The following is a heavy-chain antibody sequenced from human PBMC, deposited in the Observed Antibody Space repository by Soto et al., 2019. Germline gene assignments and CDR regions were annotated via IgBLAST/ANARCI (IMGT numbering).Heavy chain of an antibody. V-gene: IGHV3-11*06. D-gene: IGHD6-19*01. J-gene: IGHJ6*02. CDR3: AGSAPGYYYYGMDV. CDR1: GFTFSDYY. Sequence: QVQLVESGGGLVKPGGSLRLSCAASGFTFSDYYMSWIRQAPGKGLEWVSYISSSSSYTNYADSVKGRFTISRDNAKNSLYLQMNSLRAEDTAVYYCAGSAPGYYYYGMDVWGQGTTVTVSS. CDR2: ISSSSSYT.